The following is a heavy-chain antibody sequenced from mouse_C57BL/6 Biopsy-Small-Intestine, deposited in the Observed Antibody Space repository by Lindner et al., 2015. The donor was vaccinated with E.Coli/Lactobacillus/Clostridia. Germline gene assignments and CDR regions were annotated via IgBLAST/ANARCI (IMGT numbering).Heavy chain of an antibody. J-gene: IGHJ3*01. CDR1: GYAFSNYL. CDR2: INPGSGGT. CDR3: ASYGNFDH. Sequence: VQLQESGAELVRPGTSVKVSCKASGYAFSNYLIEWVKQRPGQGLEWIGVINPGSGGTDYNEKFKGRTTLTADKSSSIAYMHLSSLTSEDSAVYFCASYGNFDHWGQGTLVTVSA. D-gene: IGHD2-1*01. V-gene: IGHV1-54*01.